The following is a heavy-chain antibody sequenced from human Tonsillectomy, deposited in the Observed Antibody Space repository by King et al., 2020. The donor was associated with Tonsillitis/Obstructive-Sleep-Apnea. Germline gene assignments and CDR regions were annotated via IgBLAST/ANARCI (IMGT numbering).Heavy chain of an antibody. J-gene: IGHJ4*02. V-gene: IGHV5-51*01. Sequence: QLVQSGAEVKKPGESLKIACKGIGYTFTTYWIAWVRQMPGKGLEWMGIIYPGDSETKYSPSFRGQVTISADKSITTAFLQWSSLKASATAMYFCARPYYDDSGYHLDYWGQGTLVTVSS. CDR3: ARPYYDDSGYHLDY. CDR2: IYPGDSET. D-gene: IGHD3-22*01. CDR1: GYTFTTYW.